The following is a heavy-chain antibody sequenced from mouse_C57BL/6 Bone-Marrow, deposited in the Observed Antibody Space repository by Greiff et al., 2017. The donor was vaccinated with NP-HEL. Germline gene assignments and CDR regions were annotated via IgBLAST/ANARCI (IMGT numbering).Heavy chain of an antibody. CDR3: ETYYGSSPFDY. CDR1: GYTFTSYW. D-gene: IGHD1-1*01. J-gene: IGHJ2*01. CDR2: IDPSDSYT. Sequence: QVQLQQPGAELVRPGTSVKLSCKASGYTFTSYWMHWVKQRPGQGLEWIGVIDPSDSYTNYNQKFKGKATLTVDTSSSTAYMQLSSLTYEDSAVYYCETYYGSSPFDYWGQGTTLTVSS. V-gene: IGHV1-59*01.